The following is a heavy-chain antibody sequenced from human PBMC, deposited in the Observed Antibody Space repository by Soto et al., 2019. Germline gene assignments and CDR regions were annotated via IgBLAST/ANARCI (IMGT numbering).Heavy chain of an antibody. CDR2: IYYSGTT. CDR3: ARDFAYFDS. CDR1: GGAISSGDYY. J-gene: IGHJ4*02. D-gene: IGHD3-3*01. V-gene: IGHV4-30-4*01. Sequence: KSSETLSLTCSVSGGAISSGDYYWSWIRQPPGKGLEWIGNIYYSGTTNHNPSLKSRVMMSVDTSKNQFSLKLNSVTAADTAVYFCARDFAYFDSWGQGTLVTVSS.